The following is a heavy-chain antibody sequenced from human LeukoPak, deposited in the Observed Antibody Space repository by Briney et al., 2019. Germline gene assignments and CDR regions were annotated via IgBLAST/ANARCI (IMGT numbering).Heavy chain of an antibody. J-gene: IGHJ4*02. Sequence: PGGSLRLSCAASGFTFSSYTMNWVRQAPGKGLEWVSDITRSSSNINYADSVKGRFTISRDNAKNSLYLQMNSLRVEDAGVYYCARGQYGVGIDYWGQGTLVTVSS. CDR1: GFTFSSYT. V-gene: IGHV3-48*01. D-gene: IGHD4-17*01. CDR3: ARGQYGVGIDY. CDR2: ITRSSSNI.